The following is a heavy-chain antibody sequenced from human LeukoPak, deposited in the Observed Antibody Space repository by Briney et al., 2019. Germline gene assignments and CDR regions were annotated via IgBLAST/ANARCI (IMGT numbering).Heavy chain of an antibody. CDR1: GFTFNNHA. J-gene: IGHJ4*02. V-gene: IGHV3-23*01. CDR3: ATSRYGGKGYYFDY. D-gene: IGHD4-23*01. CDR2: ISGSGGST. Sequence: NPGGSLRLSCAGSGFTFNNHAMSWVRQAPGKGLEWVSAISGSGGSTYYADSVKGRFTISRDNSKNTLYPQMNSLRAEDTAVYYCATSRYGGKGYYFDYWGQGTLVTVSA.